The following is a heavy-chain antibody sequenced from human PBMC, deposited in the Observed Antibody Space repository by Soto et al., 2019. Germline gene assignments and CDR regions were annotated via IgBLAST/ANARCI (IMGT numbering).Heavy chain of an antibody. CDR2: ISYDGSNK. J-gene: IGHJ4*02. V-gene: IGHV3-30-3*01. CDR1: GFTFSSYA. D-gene: IGHD2-15*01. CDR3: ARDNSLLVDY. Sequence: GGSLRLSCAASGFTFSSYAMHWVRQAPGKGPEWVAVISYDGSNKYYADSVKGRFTISRDNSKNTLYLQMNSLRAEDTAVYYCARDNSLLVDYWGQGTLVTVSS.